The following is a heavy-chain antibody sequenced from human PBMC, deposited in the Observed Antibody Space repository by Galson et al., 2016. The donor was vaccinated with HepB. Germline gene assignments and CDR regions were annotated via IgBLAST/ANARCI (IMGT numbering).Heavy chain of an antibody. CDR2: ISHDGGAK. CDR1: GFHFKTWA. D-gene: IGHD3-3*01. Sequence: SLRLSCAASGFHFKTWAMHWVRQAPGKGLEWLTVISHDGGAKYYGDSVKGRFTISRDNSKSTLYLQMNSLRTEDTAVYYCARSRRDFWSGRDAFDIWGQGTMASVSS. V-gene: IGHV3-30-3*01. CDR3: ARSRRDFWSGRDAFDI. J-gene: IGHJ3*02.